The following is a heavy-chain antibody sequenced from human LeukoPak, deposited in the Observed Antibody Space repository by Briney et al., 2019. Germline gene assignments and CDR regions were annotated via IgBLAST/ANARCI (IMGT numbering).Heavy chain of an antibody. CDR2: IYYSGST. J-gene: IGHJ5*02. CDR1: GGSISSSSYY. CDR3: ARNVLLWFGELFWFDP. V-gene: IGHV4-39*07. D-gene: IGHD3-10*01. Sequence: SETLSLTCTVSGGSISSSSYYWGWFRQPPGKGLEWIGSIYYSGSTYYNPSLKSRVTISVDTSKNQFSLKLSSVTAADTAVYYCARNVLLWFGELFWFDPWGQGTLVTVSS.